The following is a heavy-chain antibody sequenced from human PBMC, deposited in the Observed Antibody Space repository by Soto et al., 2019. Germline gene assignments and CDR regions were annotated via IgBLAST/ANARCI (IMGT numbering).Heavy chain of an antibody. J-gene: IGHJ6*02. Sequence: DSVKVSCKASGYSFTSYDIHWVRQATGQGLEWMGWMNPNSGNTGYAQKFQGRVTMTRNTSISTAYMELSSLRSEDTAVYYGARHSGYDSNYYYGMDVWGQGTTVTVSS. CDR2: MNPNSGNT. CDR3: ARHSGYDSNYYYGMDV. CDR1: GYSFTSYD. V-gene: IGHV1-8*01. D-gene: IGHD5-12*01.